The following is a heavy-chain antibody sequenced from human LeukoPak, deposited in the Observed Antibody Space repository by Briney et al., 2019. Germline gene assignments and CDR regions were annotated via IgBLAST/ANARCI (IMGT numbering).Heavy chain of an antibody. V-gene: IGHV4-59*01. CDR1: GVSISSYY. CDR3: ARETSLAGFASGLGFNY. CDR2: IYYSGST. D-gene: IGHD6-19*01. J-gene: IGHJ4*02. Sequence: PSETLSLTCTVSGVSISSYYWNWIRQPPGKGLEWIGYIYYSGSTNYNPSLKSRVTMSIDTSKNHFSLNLTSVTAADTATYYCARETSLAGFASGLGFNYWGQGILVTVSS.